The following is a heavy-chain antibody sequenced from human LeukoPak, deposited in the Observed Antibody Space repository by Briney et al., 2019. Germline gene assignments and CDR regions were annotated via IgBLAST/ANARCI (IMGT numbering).Heavy chain of an antibody. CDR2: IYPGDSDT. J-gene: IGHJ6*02. CDR1: GSCFTSYW. Sequence: GAALKISCKGSGSCFTSYWIGWVRQMPGKGLEWMGIIYPGDSDTRYSPSFQGQVTISADKSISTAYLQWSSLKASDTAMYYCARLVGAVAGTRPYYYYGMDVWGQGTTVTVSS. CDR3: ARLVGAVAGTRPYYYYGMDV. V-gene: IGHV5-51*01. D-gene: IGHD6-19*01.